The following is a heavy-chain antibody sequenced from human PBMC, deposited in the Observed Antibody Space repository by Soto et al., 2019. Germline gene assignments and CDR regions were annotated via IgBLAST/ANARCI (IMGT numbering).Heavy chain of an antibody. J-gene: IGHJ6*03. CDR3: ARAPFLGGVVPAAKPRGYYMDV. V-gene: IGHV4-34*01. D-gene: IGHD2-2*01. CDR1: GGSFSGYY. Sequence: SETLSLTCAVYGGSFSGYYWSWIRQPPGKGLEWIGEINHSGSTNYNPSLKSRVTISVDTSKNQFSLKLSSVTAADTAVYYCARAPFLGGVVPAAKPRGYYMDVWGKGTTVTVSS. CDR2: INHSGST.